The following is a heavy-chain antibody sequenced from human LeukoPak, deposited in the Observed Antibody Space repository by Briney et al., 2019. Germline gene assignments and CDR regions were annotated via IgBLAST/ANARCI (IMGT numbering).Heavy chain of an antibody. D-gene: IGHD3-9*01. Sequence: GRSLRLSCAASGFTFSSYGMHWVRQAPGKGLEWVAVISYDGSNKYYADSVKGRFTISRNNYKNTLYLQMNSLRAEDTAVYYCAKSARSPKLRYFDWLLSGAFDIWGQGTMVTVSS. V-gene: IGHV3-30*18. CDR2: ISYDGSNK. CDR1: GFTFSSYG. CDR3: AKSARSPKLRYFDWLLSGAFDI. J-gene: IGHJ3*02.